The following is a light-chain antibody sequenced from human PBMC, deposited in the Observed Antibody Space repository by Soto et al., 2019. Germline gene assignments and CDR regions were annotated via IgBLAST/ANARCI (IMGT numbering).Light chain of an antibody. J-gene: IGLJ3*02. V-gene: IGLV2-14*01. CDR3: NSFTSSDTWV. Sequence: QSALTQPASVSGSPGQSITISCTGTSSDVGRYNFVSWYQRHPGKAPKLIIYEVSNRPSGVSNRYSGSKSVNTASLTISGLQAEDEADYYCNSFTSSDTWVFGGGTKLTVL. CDR1: SSDVGRYNF. CDR2: EVS.